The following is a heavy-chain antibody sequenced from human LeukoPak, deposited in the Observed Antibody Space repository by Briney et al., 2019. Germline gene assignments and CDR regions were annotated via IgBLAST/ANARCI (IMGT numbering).Heavy chain of an antibody. Sequence: GGSLRLSCAASGFTFSSYSMNWVRQAPGKGLEWVSYISSSSSTIYYADSVKGRFTISRDNAKNSLYLQMNSLRAEDTAVYYCAGTRSRITGTTRPHNFDYWGQGTLVTVSS. V-gene: IGHV3-48*01. CDR1: GFTFSSYS. CDR2: ISSSSSTI. CDR3: AGTRSRITGTTRPHNFDY. J-gene: IGHJ4*02. D-gene: IGHD1-7*01.